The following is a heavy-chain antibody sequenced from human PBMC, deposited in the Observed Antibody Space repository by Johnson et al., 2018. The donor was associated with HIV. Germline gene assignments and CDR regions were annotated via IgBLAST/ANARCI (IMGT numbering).Heavy chain of an antibody. CDR1: GFTFSSYA. V-gene: IGHV3-23*04. CDR2: ISGSGGST. J-gene: IGHJ3*02. CDR3: AKAEQGSGCYAADAFDI. D-gene: IGHD1-26*01. Sequence: VQLVESGGGLVQPGGSLRLSCAASGFTFSSYAMSWVRQAPGKGLEWVSAISGSGGSTYYADSVKGRFTISRDNAKNTLYLQMNSLRAEDTAVYYCAKAEQGSGCYAADAFDIRGQGTMVTVSS.